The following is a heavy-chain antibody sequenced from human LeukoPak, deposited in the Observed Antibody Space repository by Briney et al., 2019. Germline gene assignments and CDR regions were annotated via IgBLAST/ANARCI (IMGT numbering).Heavy chain of an antibody. Sequence: SETLSLTCAVYGGSFSGYYWSWIRQPPGKGLEWIGEINHSGSTNYNPSLKSRVTISVDTSKNQFSLKLSSVTAADTAVYYCARYRVLLWFGELLNGMDVWGQGTTVTVSS. CDR3: ARYRVLLWFGELLNGMDV. D-gene: IGHD3-10*01. J-gene: IGHJ6*02. V-gene: IGHV4-34*01. CDR1: GGSFSGYY. CDR2: INHSGST.